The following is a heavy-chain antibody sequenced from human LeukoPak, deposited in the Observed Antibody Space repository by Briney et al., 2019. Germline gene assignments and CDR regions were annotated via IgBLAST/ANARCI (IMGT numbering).Heavy chain of an antibody. CDR2: ISAYNSHT. CDR1: GYTFTSYG. J-gene: IGHJ4*02. Sequence: ASVKVSCKASGYTFTSYGLTWVRQAPGQGLEWMGWISAYNSHTKYPQKLQGRVTMTTDTSTSTAYMELRSLRSDDTAVYYCARGFPPRRNYDSSGYYSYYFDYWGQGTLVTVSS. CDR3: ARGFPPRRNYDSSGYYSYYFDY. D-gene: IGHD3-22*01. V-gene: IGHV1-18*01.